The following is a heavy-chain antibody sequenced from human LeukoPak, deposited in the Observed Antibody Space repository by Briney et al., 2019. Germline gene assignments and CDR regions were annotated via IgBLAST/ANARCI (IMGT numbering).Heavy chain of an antibody. D-gene: IGHD2-15*01. V-gene: IGHV3-15*01. CDR3: CTAPRTYCSGGSCYSY. J-gene: IGHJ4*02. CDR2: IQSRGDGGRA. CDR1: GLSFSNAW. Sequence: GGSLRLSCAASGLSFSNAWMSWVRQAPGKGLEWVGRIQSRGDGGRADYTAPVKGRFAISRDDSKNTLYPQMNGLKTEDTAVYYCCTAPRTYCSGGSCYSYWGLGTLVTVSS.